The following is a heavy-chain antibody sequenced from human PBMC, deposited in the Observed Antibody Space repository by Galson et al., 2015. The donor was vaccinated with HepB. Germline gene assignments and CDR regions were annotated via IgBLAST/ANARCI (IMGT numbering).Heavy chain of an antibody. J-gene: IGHJ4*02. D-gene: IGHD6-19*01. CDR2: LSYDGRNT. Sequence: LRLSCAASGFSFSSYDMHWVRQAPGKGLEWVASLSYDGRNTYSADSVKGRFTVSRDNSKNTLYLQLNSLRPEDTAVYYCAKDSRYISGWYTGRGGLDFWGQGTLVTVSS. CDR1: GFSFSSYD. V-gene: IGHV3-30*18. CDR3: AKDSRYISGWYTGRGGLDF.